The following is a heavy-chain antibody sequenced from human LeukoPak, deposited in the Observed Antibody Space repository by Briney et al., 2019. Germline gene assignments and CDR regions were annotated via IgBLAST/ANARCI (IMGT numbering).Heavy chain of an antibody. V-gene: IGHV5-51*01. D-gene: IGHD6-13*01. CDR1: EGSSISHW. Sequence: ESLMISCRASEGSSISHWIGWVRQLAAGGLEWMGIIYPGVSDTRYSPSFQGQVTISADKSISTAYLQWSSLKASDTAMYYCAKSLARAAAGFDYWGQGTLVTVSS. CDR3: AKSLARAAAGFDY. CDR2: IYPGVSDT. J-gene: IGHJ4*02.